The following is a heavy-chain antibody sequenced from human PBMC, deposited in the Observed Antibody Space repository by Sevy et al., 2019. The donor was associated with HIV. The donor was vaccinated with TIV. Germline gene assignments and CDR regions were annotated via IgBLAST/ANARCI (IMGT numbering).Heavy chain of an antibody. Sequence: SETLSLTCTVSGGSISTYYWSWIRQPPGKGLEYIGYIYYTGSTNYNPSLKSRVTISVDTSKNQFSLNLRSVTAVDTAVYYCARGLVNWDGMDVWGQGTTVTVSS. CDR1: GGSISTYY. V-gene: IGHV4-59*01. D-gene: IGHD7-27*01. CDR2: IYYTGST. J-gene: IGHJ6*02. CDR3: ARGLVNWDGMDV.